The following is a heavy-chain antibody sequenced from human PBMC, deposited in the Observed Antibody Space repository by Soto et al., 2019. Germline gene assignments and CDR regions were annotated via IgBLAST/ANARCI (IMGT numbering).Heavy chain of an antibody. CDR3: ARESFCSGYFDF. CDR1: GGSISRYY. J-gene: IGHJ4*02. V-gene: IGHV4-59*01. CDR2: IYYSGT. D-gene: IGHD3-3*01. Sequence: PSETLSLTCTVSGGSISRYYWSWIRHSPGKGLEWIGYIYYSGTDYNPSLKSRVNISVDTSKSQFSLNLTSVTAEDTVVYYCARESFCSGYFDFWRQGSLVTVPQ.